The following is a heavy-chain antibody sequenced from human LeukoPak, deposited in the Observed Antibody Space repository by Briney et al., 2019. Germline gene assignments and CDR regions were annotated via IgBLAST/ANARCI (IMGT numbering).Heavy chain of an antibody. J-gene: IGHJ4*02. D-gene: IGHD5-18*01. V-gene: IGHV3-7*01. CDR2: MKQDGSEK. CDR3: GRGGYSHNDH. CDR1: GFTFSNYW. Sequence: GGSLRLSCAASGFTFSNYWMTWVRQAPGKGLEWVANMKQDGSEKYYVDSVKGRFTISRDNAKNSLYLQMNSLRAEDTAVYYCGRGGYSHNDHWGQGTLVTVSS.